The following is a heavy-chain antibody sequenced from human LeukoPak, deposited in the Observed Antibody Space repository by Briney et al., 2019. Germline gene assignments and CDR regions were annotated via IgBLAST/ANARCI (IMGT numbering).Heavy chain of an antibody. CDR3: AKDRPNYYESNGHYYRRNGDY. V-gene: IGHV3-23*01. CDR1: GFTFNNYA. CDR2: ISSSGDIT. Sequence: PGGSLRLSCAASGFTFNNYAMSWVRQAPGKGLEWVSVISSSGDITFYADSAKGRFTISRDNSRYTLYLQMNSLRAEDAAVYYCAKDRPNYYESNGHYYRRNGDYWGQGTSVTVSS. J-gene: IGHJ4*02. D-gene: IGHD3-22*01.